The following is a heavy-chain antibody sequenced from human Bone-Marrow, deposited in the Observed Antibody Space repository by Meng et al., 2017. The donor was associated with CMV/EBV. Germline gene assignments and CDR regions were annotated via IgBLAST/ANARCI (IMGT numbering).Heavy chain of an antibody. V-gene: IGHV4-31*03. CDR3: ARDPLGFGVDAFDI. CDR1: GGSISSYY. J-gene: IGHJ3*02. CDR2: IYYSGST. Sequence: LRLSCTVSGGSISSYYWSWIRQHPGKGLEWIGYIYYSGSTYYNPSLKSRVTISVDTSKNQFSLKLSSVTAADTAVYYCARDPLGFGVDAFDIWGQGTMVTVSS. D-gene: IGHD3-10*01.